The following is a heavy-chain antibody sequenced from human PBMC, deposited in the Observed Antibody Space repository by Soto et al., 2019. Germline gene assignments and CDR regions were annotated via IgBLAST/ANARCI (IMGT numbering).Heavy chain of an antibody. Sequence: PSETLSLTCTVSGGSISSSSYYWGWIRQPPGKGLEWIGSIYYSGSTYYNPSLKSRVTISVDTSKNQFSLKLSSVTAADTAVYYCARQHSNWFDPWGQGTLVTVSS. J-gene: IGHJ5*02. CDR3: ARQHSNWFDP. V-gene: IGHV4-39*01. CDR2: IYYSGST. CDR1: GGSISSSSYY.